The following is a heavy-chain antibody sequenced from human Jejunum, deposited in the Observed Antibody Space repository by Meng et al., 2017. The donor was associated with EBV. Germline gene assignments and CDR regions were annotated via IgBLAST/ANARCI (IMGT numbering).Heavy chain of an antibody. CDR3: ARRTGDYVVGY. V-gene: IGHV4-34*02. J-gene: IGHJ4*02. D-gene: IGHD2-8*02. CDR1: GGSFSGYY. CDR2: VHFSGIT. Sequence: QRHLRQGGAGLLRPTETLSLTCAVYGGSFSGYYWSWVRQPPGRGLEYIGEVHFSGITNYTPSLKSRVTMSVDASKNQFSLRLTSVTAADTAVYYCARRTGDYVVGYWGQGTLVTVSS.